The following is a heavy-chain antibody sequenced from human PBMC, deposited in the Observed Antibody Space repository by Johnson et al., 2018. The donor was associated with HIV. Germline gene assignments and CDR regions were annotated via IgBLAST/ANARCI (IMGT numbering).Heavy chain of an antibody. Sequence: QVQLVESGGGVVQPGRSLRLSCAASGFIFSSYGMHWVRQAPGKGLEWVAVIWYDGSNKYYGDSVKGRFTISRDNSKNTLYLQMNSLRAEDTAVYYCGWQLAGWNDAFDIWGQGTMVTVSS. D-gene: IGHD6-6*01. CDR2: IWYDGSNK. CDR1: GFIFSSYG. J-gene: IGHJ3*02. CDR3: GWQLAGWNDAFDI. V-gene: IGHV3-33*01.